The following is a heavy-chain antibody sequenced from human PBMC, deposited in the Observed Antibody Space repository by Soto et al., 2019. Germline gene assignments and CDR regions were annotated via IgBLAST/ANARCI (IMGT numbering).Heavy chain of an antibody. CDR3: ASHGKVGWEWLPPPDY. CDR1: GFNFSSYS. V-gene: IGHV3-21*01. Sequence: GGSLRLSSAASGFNFSSYSVNWVRQAPGKGLEWVSSISSSSSSYIYYADSVKGRFTISRDNAKNSLYLQMNSLRAEDTAVYYCASHGKVGWEWLPPPDYWGQGTLVTVSS. D-gene: IGHD3-3*01. CDR2: ISSSSSSYI. J-gene: IGHJ4*02.